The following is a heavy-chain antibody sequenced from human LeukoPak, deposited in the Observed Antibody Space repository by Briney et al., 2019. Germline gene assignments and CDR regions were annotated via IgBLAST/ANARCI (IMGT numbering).Heavy chain of an antibody. J-gene: IGHJ3*02. V-gene: IGHV7-4-1*02. Sequence: ASVKVSCKASGYTINSYAMNWVRQAPGQGLEWMAWINTNTGNPTYARGFTGRFVFSLDTSVSTAYLHISSLKAEDTAVYYCARDGLRPCTSTNCYPGEDAFDIWGQGTMVTVSS. D-gene: IGHD2-2*01. CDR3: ARDGLRPCTSTNCYPGEDAFDI. CDR2: INTNTGNP. CDR1: GYTINSYA.